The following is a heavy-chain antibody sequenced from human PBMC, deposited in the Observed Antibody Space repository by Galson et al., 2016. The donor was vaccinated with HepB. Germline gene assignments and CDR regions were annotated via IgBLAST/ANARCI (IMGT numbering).Heavy chain of an antibody. Sequence: SLRLSCAASGFTFSDYYMSWIRQAPGKGLEWVSYISSNYNYTNYADSVKGRFTISRDNAKNSLYLQMNSLRAEDTAVYYCARRNWNDAFDIWGQGTMVSGSS. CDR3: ARRNWNDAFDI. J-gene: IGHJ3*02. D-gene: IGHD1-1*01. CDR2: ISSNYNYT. V-gene: IGHV3-11*06. CDR1: GFTFSDYY.